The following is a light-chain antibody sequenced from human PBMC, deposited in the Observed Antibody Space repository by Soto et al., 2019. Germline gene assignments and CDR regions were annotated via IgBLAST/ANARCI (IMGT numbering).Light chain of an antibody. Sequence: DIVMTQSPLSLPVTPGEPASISCRSSQSLLHSNGYNYLDWYLQKPGQSPQLLIYLGSNRASGVPDRFSGSGSGTDFTLRISRVEAEDVGVYYCMQGLRSPFTFGGGTKVEIK. V-gene: IGKV2-28*01. CDR1: QSLLHSNGYNY. J-gene: IGKJ4*01. CDR2: LGS. CDR3: MQGLRSPFT.